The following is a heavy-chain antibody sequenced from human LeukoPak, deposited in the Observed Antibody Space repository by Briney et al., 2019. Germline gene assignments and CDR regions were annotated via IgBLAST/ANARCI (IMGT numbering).Heavy chain of an antibody. CDR1: GGSISSGGYY. CDR2: IYYSGST. D-gene: IGHD6-6*01. J-gene: IGHJ4*02. CDR3: ARTPGYSRSYRY. Sequence: PSETLSLTCTVSGGSISSGGYYWSWIRQHPGKGLEWIGYIYYSGSTNYNPSLKSRVTISVDTSKNQFSLKLTSVTAADTAVYYCARTPGYSRSYRYWGQGTLVTVSS. V-gene: IGHV4-31*03.